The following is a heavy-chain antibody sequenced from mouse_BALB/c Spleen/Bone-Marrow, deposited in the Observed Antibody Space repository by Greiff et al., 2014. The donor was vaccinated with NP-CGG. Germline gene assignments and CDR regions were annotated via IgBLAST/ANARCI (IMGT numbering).Heavy chain of an antibody. V-gene: IGHV1S22*01. CDR3: TRSPITTVVAETMDY. CDR1: GYTFTSYW. J-gene: IGHJ4*01. Sequence: LKESGSELVRPGASVKLSCKASGYTFTSYWMHWVEQRPGQGLEWIGDIYPGSGSTNYDEKFKTKATLTVDTSSSTAYMQLSSLTSEDSAVYYCTRSPITTVVAETMDYWGQGTSVTVSS. CDR2: IYPGSGST. D-gene: IGHD1-1*01.